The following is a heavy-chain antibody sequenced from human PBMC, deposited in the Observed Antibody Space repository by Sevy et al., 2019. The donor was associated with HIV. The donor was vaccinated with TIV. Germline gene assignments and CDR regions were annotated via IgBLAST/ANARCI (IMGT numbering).Heavy chain of an antibody. J-gene: IGHJ4*01. D-gene: IGHD3-10*01. CDR3: SRERRSAGIDY. Sequence: GGSLRLSCTASGFAFSTSGMHWVRQAPGKGMGWVAIIWYEGINKDYAEPVKGRFTISRDNSKNTLYLQMNSRRVDDTALYYGSRERRSAGIDYWGQGTLVTVSS. V-gene: IGHV3-33*01. CDR1: GFAFSTSG. CDR2: IWYEGINK.